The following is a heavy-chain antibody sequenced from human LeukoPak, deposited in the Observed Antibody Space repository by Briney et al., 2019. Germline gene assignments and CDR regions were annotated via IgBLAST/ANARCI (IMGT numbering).Heavy chain of an antibody. Sequence: PSETLSLTCAVSGGPISSGGYSWSWIRQPPGKGLEWIGYIYHSGSTYYNPSLKSRVTISVDRSKNQFSLKLSSVTAADTAVYYCARYCSSTSCNFFDYWGQGTLVTVSS. CDR2: IYHSGST. CDR3: ARYCSSTSCNFFDY. D-gene: IGHD2-2*01. V-gene: IGHV4-30-2*01. CDR1: GGPISSGGYS. J-gene: IGHJ4*02.